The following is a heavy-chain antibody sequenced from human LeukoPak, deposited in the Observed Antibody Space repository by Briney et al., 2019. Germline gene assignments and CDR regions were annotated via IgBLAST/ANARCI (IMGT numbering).Heavy chain of an antibody. D-gene: IGHD2-21*02. CDR1: GFTFSDYY. V-gene: IGHV3-11*01. Sequence: GGSLRLSCAASGFTFSDYYMSWIRQAPGKGPEWVSYINNSGSTIYYADSVKGRFTISRDNAKNSLYLQMNSLRPEDTAVYYCATRIFCGGDCYSSHGMDVWGPGTTVTVSS. CDR3: ATRIFCGGDCYSSHGMDV. J-gene: IGHJ6*02. CDR2: INNSGSTI.